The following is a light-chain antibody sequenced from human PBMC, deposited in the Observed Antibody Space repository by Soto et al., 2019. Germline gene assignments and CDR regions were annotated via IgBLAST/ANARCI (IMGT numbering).Light chain of an antibody. J-gene: IGLJ1*01. CDR2: EVS. CDR3: SSYTSSSTPNV. V-gene: IGLV2-14*01. Sequence: QSALTQPASVSESPGQSITISCTGTSSDVGGYNYVSWYQQHPGKAPQLMIYEVSNRPSGVSNRFSGSKSGNTASLTISGLQAEDEADYYCSSYTSSSTPNVFGTGTKLTVL. CDR1: SSDVGGYNY.